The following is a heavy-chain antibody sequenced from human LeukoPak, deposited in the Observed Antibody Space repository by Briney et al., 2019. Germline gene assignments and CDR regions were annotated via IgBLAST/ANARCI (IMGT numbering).Heavy chain of an antibody. D-gene: IGHD3-3*01. CDR1: GGSISSYY. V-gene: IGHV4-59*12. J-gene: IGHJ6*02. CDR3: ARAQITIFGVVIGTTYYYGMDV. CDR2: IYYSGST. Sequence: SETLSLTCTVSGGSISSYYWSWIRQPPGKGLEWIGYIYYSGSTNYNPSLKSRVTISVDTSKNQFSLKLSSVTAADTAVYYCARAQITIFGVVIGTTYYYGMDVWGQGTTVTVSS.